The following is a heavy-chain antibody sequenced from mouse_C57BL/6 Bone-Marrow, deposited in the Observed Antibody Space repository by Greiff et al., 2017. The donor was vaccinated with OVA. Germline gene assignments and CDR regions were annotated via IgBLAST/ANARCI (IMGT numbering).Heavy chain of an antibody. CDR3: ARHEGEGLRRRAWFAY. D-gene: IGHD2-4*01. CDR2: FYPGSGSI. J-gene: IGHJ3*01. CDR1: GYTFTEYT. V-gene: IGHV1-62-2*01. Sequence: QVQLKESGAELVKPGASVKLSCKASGYTFTEYTIHWVKQRSGQGLEWIGWFYPGSGSIKYNEKFKDKATLTADKSSSTVYMELSRLTSEDSAVYFCARHEGEGLRRRAWFAYWGQGTLVTVSA.